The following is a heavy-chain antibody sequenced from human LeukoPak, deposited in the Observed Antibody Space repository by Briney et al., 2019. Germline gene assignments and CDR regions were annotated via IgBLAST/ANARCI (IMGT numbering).Heavy chain of an antibody. CDR2: ISSDGTSS. J-gene: IGHJ4*02. CDR3: VRSTGDGYD. Sequence: GGSLRLSCAAFGFSVSSSWMHWVRQAPGKGLLWVSRISSDGTSSIYADSVKGRFTISRDNAMNTLYLQMSSLRVDDTAVYYCVRSTGDGYDWGQGTLVTVSS. CDR1: GFSVSSSW. D-gene: IGHD5-24*01. V-gene: IGHV3-74*01.